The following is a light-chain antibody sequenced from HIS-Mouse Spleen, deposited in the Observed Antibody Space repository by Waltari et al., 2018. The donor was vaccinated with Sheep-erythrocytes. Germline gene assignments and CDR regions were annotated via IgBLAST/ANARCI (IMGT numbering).Light chain of an antibody. CDR3: SSYAGSNNWV. CDR2: EVS. J-gene: IGLJ3*02. CDR1: SSDVGVDNY. Sequence: QSALTQPPSASGSPGQSVTISCTGTSSDVGVDNYVSWYQQHPGKAPKLMIYEVSKRPSGVPDRFSGSKSGNTASLTVSGLQAEDEADYYCSSYAGSNNWVFGGGTKLTVL. V-gene: IGLV2-8*01.